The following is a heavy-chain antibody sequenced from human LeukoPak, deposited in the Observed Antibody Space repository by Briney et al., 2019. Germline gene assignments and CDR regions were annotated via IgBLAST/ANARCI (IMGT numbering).Heavy chain of an antibody. CDR2: INPSGGST. CDR1: GYTFTSYY. V-gene: IGHV1-46*01. J-gene: IGHJ4*02. CDR3: ARDGGSSGLFVQ. Sequence: ASVKVSCKASGYTFTSYYMHWVRQAPGQGLEWMGLINPSGGSTSYAQKFQGRVTMTRDMSTSTVYMELSSLRSEDTAVYYCARDGGSSGLFVQWGQGTLVTVSS. D-gene: IGHD3-22*01.